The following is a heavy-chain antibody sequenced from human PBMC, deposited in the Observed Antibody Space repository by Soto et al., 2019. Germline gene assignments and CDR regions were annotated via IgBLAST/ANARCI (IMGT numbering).Heavy chain of an antibody. CDR3: TTDVTSLEWLLYPSHYMDV. CDR1: GFTFSNAW. CDR2: IKSKTDGGTT. J-gene: IGHJ6*03. Sequence: GGSLRLSCAASGFTFSNAWMSWVRQAPGKGLEWVGRIKSKTDGGTTEYAASVKGRFTISTDDSKNTLYLQMNSLKTEETAVYYCTTDVTSLEWLLYPSHYMDVWGKGTTVTVSS. D-gene: IGHD3-3*01. V-gene: IGHV3-15*01.